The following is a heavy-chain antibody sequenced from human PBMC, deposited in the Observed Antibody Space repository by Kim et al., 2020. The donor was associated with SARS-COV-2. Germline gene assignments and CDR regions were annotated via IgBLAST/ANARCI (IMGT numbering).Heavy chain of an antibody. J-gene: IGHJ5*02. Sequence: YAQGLTGRFVFSLDTSVSTAYLQISSLKAEDTAVYYCARDLPQQPGWFDPWGQGTLVTVSS. CDR3: ARDLPQQPGWFDP. V-gene: IGHV7-4-1*02. D-gene: IGHD6-13*01.